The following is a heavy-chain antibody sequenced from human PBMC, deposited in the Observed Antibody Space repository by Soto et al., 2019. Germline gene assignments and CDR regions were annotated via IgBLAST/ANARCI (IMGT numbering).Heavy chain of an antibody. V-gene: IGHV4-30-2*01. J-gene: IGHJ5*02. D-gene: IGHD1-1*01. Sequence: SETLSLTCTVSGGSISRGGYAWNWIRQAPGKGLEWIGYIYHSGYTLYNPSLEGRVTISVDKSKNHFSLNLTSVTAADTAVYYCARDQLEGNWFDPWGQGTLVTVSS. CDR1: GGSISRGGYA. CDR2: IYHSGYT. CDR3: ARDQLEGNWFDP.